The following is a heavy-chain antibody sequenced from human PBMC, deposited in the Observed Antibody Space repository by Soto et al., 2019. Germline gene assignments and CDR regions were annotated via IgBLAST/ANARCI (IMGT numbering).Heavy chain of an antibody. J-gene: IGHJ6*02. CDR2: IYYSGST. Sequence: PSETLSLTCTVSGGSISSSSYYWGWIRQPPGKGLEWIGSIYYSGSTYYNPSLKSRVTISVDTSKNQFSLKLSSVTAADTAVYYCARERGGIVVVPAAAWSWGASYYGMDVWGQGTTVTSP. CDR3: ARERGGIVVVPAAAWSWGASYYGMDV. D-gene: IGHD2-2*01. V-gene: IGHV4-39*02. CDR1: GGSISSSSYY.